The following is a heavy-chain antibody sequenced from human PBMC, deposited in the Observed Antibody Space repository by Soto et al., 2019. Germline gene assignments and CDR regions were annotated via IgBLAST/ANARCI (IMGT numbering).Heavy chain of an antibody. CDR3: TTVLYYSESCGQVRRDY. CDR1: GFTFSNAW. CDR2: IKSKTDGGTT. V-gene: IGHV3-15*01. Sequence: EVQLVESGGGLVKPGGSLRLSCVASGFTFSNAWMSWVRQAPGKGLEWVGRIKSKTDGGTTDYAAPVKGRFAISRDDSENMLYLQINSLKTEDTAVYYCTTVLYYSESCGQVRRDYWRQGTLVTVSS. J-gene: IGHJ4*02. D-gene: IGHD3-22*01.